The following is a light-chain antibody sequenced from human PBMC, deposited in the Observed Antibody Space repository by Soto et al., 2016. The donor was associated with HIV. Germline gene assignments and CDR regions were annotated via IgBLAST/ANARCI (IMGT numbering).Light chain of an antibody. CDR2: DAS. Sequence: DIQMTQSPSSLSLSIGDRVSITCRASQSISTYLHWYQQKPGRAPKLLIYDASSLQSGVPSRFSGRGSGTEFTLTISSLQPEDFATYYCLQHNSYPWTFGQGTKVEIK. CDR3: LQHNSYPWT. J-gene: IGKJ1*01. CDR1: QSISTY. V-gene: IGKV1-17*01.